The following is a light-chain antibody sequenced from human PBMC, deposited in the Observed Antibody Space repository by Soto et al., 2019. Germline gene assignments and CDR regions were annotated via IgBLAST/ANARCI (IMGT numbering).Light chain of an antibody. CDR3: SSYTRSSTLDV. J-gene: IGLJ1*01. CDR2: DVT. Sequence: QSALTQPASVSGSPGQSITISCTGTSSDVGGYNYVSWYQQHPGKAPKLIIYDVTKRPSGVSNRFSGSKSGNTASLTISGLQAEDEADYYCSSYTRSSTLDVFGTGTKVTVL. CDR1: SSDVGGYNY. V-gene: IGLV2-14*01.